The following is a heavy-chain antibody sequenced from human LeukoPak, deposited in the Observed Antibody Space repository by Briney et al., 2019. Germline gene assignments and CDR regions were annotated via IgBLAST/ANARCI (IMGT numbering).Heavy chain of an antibody. D-gene: IGHD2-21*01. CDR3: ARAYLLPSIPYWYFDL. CDR2: ISSPSSTI. Sequence: GGSLRLSCAASGFTFSGYSMNWVRQAPGKGLEWLSYISSPSSTIYHADSVRGRFTISRDNAKNSLYLQMNSLRAEDAAIYYCARAYLLPSIPYWYFDLWGRGTLVTVSS. V-gene: IGHV3-48*04. CDR1: GFTFSGYS. J-gene: IGHJ2*01.